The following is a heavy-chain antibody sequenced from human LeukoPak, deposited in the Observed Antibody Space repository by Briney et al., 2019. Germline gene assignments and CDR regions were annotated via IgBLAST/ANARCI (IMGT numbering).Heavy chain of an antibody. V-gene: IGHV5-51*01. Sequence: GESLKISCKASGYRFTFYWIGWVRPMPGRGLEWMGISHPADSDTRYSPSFQGQVTISADKSISTLYLQWSSLKASDTATYYCARHSGTGWYDSAAFDYYYGMDVWGQGTTVTVSS. CDR2: SHPADSDT. CDR1: GYRFTFYW. D-gene: IGHD6-19*01. J-gene: IGHJ6*02. CDR3: ARHSGTGWYDSAAFDYYYGMDV.